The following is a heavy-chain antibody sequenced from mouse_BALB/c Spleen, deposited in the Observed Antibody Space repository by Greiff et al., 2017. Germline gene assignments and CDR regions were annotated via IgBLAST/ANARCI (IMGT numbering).Heavy chain of an antibody. CDR3: ARGLYYGSKEAWFAY. D-gene: IGHD1-1*01. Sequence: EVMLVESGGGLVKPGGSLKLSCAASGFTFSSYAMSWVRQTPEKRLEWVASISSGGSTYYPDSVKGRFTISRDNARNILYLQMSSLRSEDTAMYYCARGLYYGSKEAWFAYWGQGTLVTVSA. J-gene: IGHJ3*01. V-gene: IGHV5-6-5*01. CDR2: ISSGGST. CDR1: GFTFSSYA.